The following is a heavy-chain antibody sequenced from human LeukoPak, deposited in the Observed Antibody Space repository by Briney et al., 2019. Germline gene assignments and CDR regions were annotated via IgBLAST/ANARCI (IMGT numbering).Heavy chain of an antibody. CDR1: GASISSGGYY. V-gene: IGHV4-31*03. Sequence: SETLSLTCTVSGASISSGGYYWSWIRQHPGKGLEWLGYIYYSGSTYYNPSLKSRVNISLDTSKNQFSLKLSSVTAADTAVYYCARDLSGVISYWGQGTLDTVSS. CDR2: IYYSGST. CDR3: ARDLSGVISY. D-gene: IGHD3-10*01. J-gene: IGHJ4*02.